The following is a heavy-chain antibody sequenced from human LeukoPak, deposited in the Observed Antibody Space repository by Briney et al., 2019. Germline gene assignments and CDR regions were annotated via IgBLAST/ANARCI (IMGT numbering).Heavy chain of an antibody. CDR2: ISSSSTYI. D-gene: IGHD3-22*01. J-gene: IGHJ4*02. CDR1: GFSFRSYS. Sequence: GGSLRLSCAASGFSFRSYSMNWVRQAPGKGLEWVSFISSSSTYIYYADSMKGRFTISRDNAKNSLFLQMNSLRAEDTAVYYCAREGLTYYYDSSGYNYFDYWGQGTLVTVSS. V-gene: IGHV3-21*01. CDR3: AREGLTYYYDSSGYNYFDY.